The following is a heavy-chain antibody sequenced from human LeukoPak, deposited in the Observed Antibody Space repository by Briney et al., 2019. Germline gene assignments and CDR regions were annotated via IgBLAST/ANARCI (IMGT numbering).Heavy chain of an antibody. D-gene: IGHD3-10*01. J-gene: IGHJ4*02. V-gene: IGHV1-2*02. CDR3: ARGFVSQGRFDY. CDR1: GSTFTGYY. CDR2: INPNSGGT. Sequence: ASVKVSCKASGSTFTGYYMHWVRQAPGQGLEWMGWINPNSGGTNYAQKFQGRVTMTRDTSISTAYMELSRLRSDDTAVYYCARGFVSQGRFDYWGQGTLVTVSS.